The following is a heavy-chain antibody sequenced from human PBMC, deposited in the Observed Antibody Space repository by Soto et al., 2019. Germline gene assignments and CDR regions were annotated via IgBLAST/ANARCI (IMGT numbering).Heavy chain of an antibody. J-gene: IGHJ6*02. CDR3: ASPGQYGVPTSYGMDV. CDR1: GFTFSSYG. CDR2: IWYDGSNK. V-gene: IGHV3-33*01. D-gene: IGHD2-8*01. Sequence: QPGGSLRLSCAASGFTFSSYGMHWVRQAPGKGLEWVAVIWYDGSNKYYADSVKGRFTISRDNSKNTLYLQMNSLRAEDTAVYYCASPGQYGVPTSYGMDVWGQGTTVTVSS.